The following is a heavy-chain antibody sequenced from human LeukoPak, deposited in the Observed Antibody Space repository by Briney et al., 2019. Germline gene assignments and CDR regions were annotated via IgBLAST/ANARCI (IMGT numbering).Heavy chain of an antibody. V-gene: IGHV4-34*01. J-gene: IGHJ3*02. CDR2: INHSGST. CDR3: ARASPSGAAAEFLDI. D-gene: IGHD6-13*01. Sequence: PSETLSLTCAVYGGSFSGYYWSWIRQPPGKGLEWIGEINHSGSTNYNPSLKSRVIISVDTSKNQFSLKLSSVTAADTAVYYCARASPSGAAAEFLDIWGQGTMVTVSS. CDR1: GGSFSGYY.